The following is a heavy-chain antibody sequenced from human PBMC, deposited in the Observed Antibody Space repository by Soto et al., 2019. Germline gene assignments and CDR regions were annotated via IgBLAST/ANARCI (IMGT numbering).Heavy chain of an antibody. CDR1: GDSVSSNSAA. D-gene: IGHD6-19*01. CDR3: ALEQWLVNAFDI. V-gene: IGHV6-1*01. J-gene: IGHJ3*02. Sequence: PSQTLSLTCAISGDSVSSNSAAWNWIRQSPSRGIEWLGRTYYRSKWYNDYAVSVKSRITINPDTSKNQFSLQLNSVTPGDTAVYYCALEQWLVNAFDIWGQGTMVTVSS. CDR2: TYYRSKWYN.